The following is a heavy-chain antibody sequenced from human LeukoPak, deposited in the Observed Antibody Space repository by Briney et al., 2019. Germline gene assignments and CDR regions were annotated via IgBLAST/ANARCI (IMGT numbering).Heavy chain of an antibody. V-gene: IGHV3-30*02. CDR2: ISHDGSEE. J-gene: IGHJ4*02. D-gene: IGHD3-10*01. CDR3: AKDKGNYYFDY. Sequence: GGSLRLSCAVSGVTFTKSGMHWARRAPGKGLEWVAFISHDGSEEYYVDSVKGRFTISRDNYENKVFLRMNSLRAEDTAVYYCAKDKGNYYFDYWGQGMLVTVSS. CDR1: GVTFTKSG.